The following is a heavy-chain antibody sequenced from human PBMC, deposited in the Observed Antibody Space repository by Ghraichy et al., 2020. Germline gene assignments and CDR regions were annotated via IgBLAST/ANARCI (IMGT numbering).Heavy chain of an antibody. D-gene: IGHD3-3*01. Sequence: GGSLRLSCAASGFTFSSYAMSWVRQAPGKGLEWVSAISGSGGSTYYADSVKGRFTISRDNSKNTLYLQMNSLRAEDTAVYYCAKRPSYDFWSGYYIGYYYYYMDVWGKGTTVTVSS. CDR1: GFTFSSYA. J-gene: IGHJ6*03. CDR3: AKRPSYDFWSGYYIGYYYYYMDV. V-gene: IGHV3-23*01. CDR2: ISGSGGST.